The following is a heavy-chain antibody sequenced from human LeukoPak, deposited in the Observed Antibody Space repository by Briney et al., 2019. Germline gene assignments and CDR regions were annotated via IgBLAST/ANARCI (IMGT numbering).Heavy chain of an antibody. CDR1: GFIFSHNG. CDR3: AKDGNWARFED. CDR2: ITSRSTT. V-gene: IGHV3-23*01. J-gene: IGHJ4*02. D-gene: IGHD3-16*01. Sequence: GGSLRLSCAASGFIFSHNGMNWVRQAPGKGLEWVSGITSRSTTYYADSVKGRFTISRDNSKNMVWLQINSPTAEDTATYYCAKDGNWARFEDWGQGTLVTVSS.